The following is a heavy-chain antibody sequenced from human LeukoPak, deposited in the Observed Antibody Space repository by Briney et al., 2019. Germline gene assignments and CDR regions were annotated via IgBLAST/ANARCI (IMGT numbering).Heavy chain of an antibody. Sequence: SETLSLTCAVYGESFSGYYWSWIRQPAGKGLEWIGRIYTSGSTNYNPSLKSRVTMSVDTSKNQFSLKLSSVTAADTAVYYCARDRYYYDSSGYLRFDYWGQGTLVTVSS. J-gene: IGHJ4*02. CDR2: IYTSGST. D-gene: IGHD3-22*01. V-gene: IGHV4-4*07. CDR3: ARDRYYYDSSGYLRFDY. CDR1: GESFSGYY.